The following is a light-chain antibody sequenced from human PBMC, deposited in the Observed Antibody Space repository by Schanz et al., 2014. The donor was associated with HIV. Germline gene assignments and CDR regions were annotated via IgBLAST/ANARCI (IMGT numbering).Light chain of an antibody. CDR2: EVS. CDR1: SNDVGGYNY. V-gene: IGLV2-8*01. J-gene: IGLJ2*01. CDR3: TSYAGSNNLV. Sequence: QSALTQPPSASGSPGQSVTISCTGTSNDVGGYNYVSWYQQHPGKAPKLLIYEVSKRPLGVPDRFSGSKSGNTASLTVSRLQAEDEADYYCTSYAGSNNLVFGGGTKLTV.